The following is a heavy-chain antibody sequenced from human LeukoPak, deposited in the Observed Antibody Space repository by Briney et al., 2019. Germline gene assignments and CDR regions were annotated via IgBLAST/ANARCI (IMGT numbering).Heavy chain of an antibody. V-gene: IGHV3-23*01. CDR2: ISGSGGST. Sequence: TLCLSCAVTGSALSRYGVRCFRQAAGKELKWVSAISGSGGSTYYADCVKGRFTVSRYDSKNTLYLQMNSLRAEDTAVYYCAKGGMVREYYYYYGMDVWGQGTTVTVSS. J-gene: IGHJ6*02. CDR3: AKGGMVREYYYYYGMDV. D-gene: IGHD3-10*01. CDR1: GSALSRYG.